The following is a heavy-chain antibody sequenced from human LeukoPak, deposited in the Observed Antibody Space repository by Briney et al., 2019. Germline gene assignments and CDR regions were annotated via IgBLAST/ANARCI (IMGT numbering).Heavy chain of an antibody. CDR3: AKDRPTIAAAVGAFDI. D-gene: IGHD6-13*01. J-gene: IGHJ3*02. CDR1: GFTVSGSY. CDR2: IYSGGDT. Sequence: GGSLRLSCAASGFTVSGSYMSWVRQAPGKGLECVAVIYSGGDTYYADSVKGRFTISRDNSKNTLYLQMNSLRAEDTAVYYCAKDRPTIAAAVGAFDIWGQGTMVTVSS. V-gene: IGHV3-53*01.